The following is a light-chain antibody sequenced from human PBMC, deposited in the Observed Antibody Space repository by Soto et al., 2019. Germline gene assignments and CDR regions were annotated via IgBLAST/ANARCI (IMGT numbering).Light chain of an antibody. CDR3: QQYDNLYT. V-gene: IGKV1-33*01. CDR1: QDISKY. CDR2: DAS. Sequence: DIQMTQSPSSLSASVGDRVTITCQASQDISKYLNWYQQKPGKAPKLPIYDASNLETGVPSRFSGSGSGTDFTFIINSLQPEDIATYYCQQYDNLYTFGQGTKLEIK. J-gene: IGKJ2*01.